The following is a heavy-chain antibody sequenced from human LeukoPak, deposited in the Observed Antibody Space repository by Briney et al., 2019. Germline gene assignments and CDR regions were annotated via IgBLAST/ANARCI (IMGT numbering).Heavy chain of an antibody. J-gene: IGHJ4*02. D-gene: IGHD3-22*01. CDR1: GFTFSTYT. CDR3: ARGGRITMIVVVY. Sequence: GGSLRLSCAASGFTFSTYTRNWVRQAPGKGLEWISSISSGSGYKYYADSVKGRFTISRDNTENPLYLQMNSLRAEDTAVYYCARGGRITMIVVVYWGQGTLVTVSS. V-gene: IGHV3-21*06. CDR2: ISSGSGYK.